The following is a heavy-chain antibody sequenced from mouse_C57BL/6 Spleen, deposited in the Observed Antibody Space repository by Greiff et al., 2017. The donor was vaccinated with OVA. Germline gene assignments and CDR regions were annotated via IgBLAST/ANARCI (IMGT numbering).Heavy chain of an antibody. Sequence: VQLQQSGPELVKPGASVKMSCKASGYTFTDYNMHWVKQSHGKSLEWIGYINPNNGGTSYDQKFKGKATLTVNKSSSTAYMELRSLTSEESAVYYCARDGSSSFDYWGQGTTLTVSS. J-gene: IGHJ2*01. V-gene: IGHV1-22*01. CDR3: ARDGSSSFDY. CDR1: GYTFTDYN. CDR2: INPNNGGT. D-gene: IGHD1-1*01.